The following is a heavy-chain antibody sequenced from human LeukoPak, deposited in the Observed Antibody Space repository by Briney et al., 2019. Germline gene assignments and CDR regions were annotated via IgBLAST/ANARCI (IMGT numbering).Heavy chain of an antibody. CDR1: GFTFSGYW. CDR2: IWYDGSNK. CDR3: ARSSYSSSSSV. J-gene: IGHJ3*01. Sequence: GGSLRLSCAASGFTFSGYWMSWVRQAPGKGLEWVAVIWYDGSNKYYADSVKGRFTISRDNSKNTLYLQMNSLRAEDTAVYYCARSSYSSSSSVWGQGTMVTVSS. D-gene: IGHD6-6*01. V-gene: IGHV3-33*08.